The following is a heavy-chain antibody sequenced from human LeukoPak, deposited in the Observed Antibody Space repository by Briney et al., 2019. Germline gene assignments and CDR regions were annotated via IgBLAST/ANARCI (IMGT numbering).Heavy chain of an antibody. D-gene: IGHD3-9*01. CDR2: IYSGGST. Sequence: GGSLILSCAASGFTVSSNFMSWVRQAPGKGLEWVSVIYSGGSTYYADSVKGRFTISRDNSKNTLYLQMNSLRVEDTAVYYCALGLVTDYWGQGTLVTVSS. V-gene: IGHV3-66*01. J-gene: IGHJ4*02. CDR1: GFTVSSNF. CDR3: ALGLVTDY.